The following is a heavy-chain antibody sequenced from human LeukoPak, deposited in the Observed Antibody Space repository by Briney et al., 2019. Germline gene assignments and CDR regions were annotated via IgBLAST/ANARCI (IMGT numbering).Heavy chain of an antibody. CDR1: GFTFSRYG. J-gene: IGHJ4*02. D-gene: IGHD3-22*01. CDR3: AKDRSSGYYSYYFDY. CDR2: ISGSGGST. Sequence: PGGSLRLSCAASGFTFSRYGMSWVRQAPGKGLEWVSAISGSGGSTYYADSVKGRFTISRDNSKNTLYLQMNSLRAEDTAVYYCAKDRSSGYYSYYFDYWGQGTLVTVSS. V-gene: IGHV3-23*01.